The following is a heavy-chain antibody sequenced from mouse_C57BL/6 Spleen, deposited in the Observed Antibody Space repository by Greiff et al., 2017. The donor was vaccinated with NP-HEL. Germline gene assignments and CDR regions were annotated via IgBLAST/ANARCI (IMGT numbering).Heavy chain of an antibody. J-gene: IGHJ3*01. CDR1: GYTFTSYW. D-gene: IGHD2-4*01. CDR3: ARSDYDYDGFAY. Sequence: QVQLQQPGAELVMPGASVKLSCKASGYTFTSYWMHWVKQRPGQGLAWIGELDPSDSYTNYNQKFKGKSTLTVDKSSSTAYMQLSSLTSEDSAVYYCARSDYDYDGFAYWGQGTLVTVSA. V-gene: IGHV1-69*01. CDR2: LDPSDSYT.